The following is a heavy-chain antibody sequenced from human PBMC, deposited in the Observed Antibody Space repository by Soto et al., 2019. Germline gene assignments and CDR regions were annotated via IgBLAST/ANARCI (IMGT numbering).Heavy chain of an antibody. CDR2: INAGNGNT. CDR3: GFGDYDEWLDP. V-gene: IGHV1-3*01. D-gene: IGHD3-10*01. CDR1: GYTFPRAT. Sequence: QVQLVQSGAEVKKPGASVKISCQASGYTFPRATMHWVRQTPGQSLEWMGWINAGNGNTRYSHKFQGRVTFTRDTTASTTYKELTSLRSEDTAVYYCGFGDYDEWLDPWGQGTLVTVSS. J-gene: IGHJ5*02.